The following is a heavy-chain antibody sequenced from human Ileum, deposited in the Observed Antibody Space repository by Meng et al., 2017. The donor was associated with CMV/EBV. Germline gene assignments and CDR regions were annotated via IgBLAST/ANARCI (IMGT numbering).Heavy chain of an antibody. Sequence: GFYVSLHRAPCHWVPQSPSRSLGLLGRTYFRSQWHNHYAEFVKRRLTINPDTSRNQFSLQLQSVTPEDTAVYYCARDAKSGWFLFDSWGQGPLVTVSS. D-gene: IGHD6-19*01. V-gene: IGHV6-1*01. CDR3: ARDAKSGWFLFDS. CDR2: TYFRSQWHN. CDR1: GFYVSLHRAP. J-gene: IGHJ4*02.